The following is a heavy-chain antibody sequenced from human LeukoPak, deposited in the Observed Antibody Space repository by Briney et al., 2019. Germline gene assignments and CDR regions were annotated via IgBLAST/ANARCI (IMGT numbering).Heavy chain of an antibody. CDR1: GFTFRTFS. CDR2: INSDGSST. J-gene: IGHJ6*02. Sequence: GGSLRLSCAASGFTFRTFSMHWVREAPGKGLVWVSRINSDGSSTNYADSVKGRFTISRDNAKNTLYLQMNSLRAEDTAVYYCFQSGGMDIWGQGTTVTVSS. CDR3: FQSGGMDI. V-gene: IGHV3-74*01.